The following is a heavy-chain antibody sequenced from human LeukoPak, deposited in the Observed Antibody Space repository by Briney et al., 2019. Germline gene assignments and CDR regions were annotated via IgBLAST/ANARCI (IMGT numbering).Heavy chain of an antibody. CDR2: IYYSGST. CDR1: GGSISSHY. J-gene: IGHJ4*02. CDR3: ARDLSNDFWSGYYDY. V-gene: IGHV4-59*11. D-gene: IGHD3-3*01. Sequence: SETLSLTCTVSGGSISSHYWSWIRQPPGKGLEGIGYIYYSGSTNYNPSLKSRVTISVDTSKNQFSLKLSSVTAADKAVYYCARDLSNDFWSGYYDYWGQGTLVTVSS.